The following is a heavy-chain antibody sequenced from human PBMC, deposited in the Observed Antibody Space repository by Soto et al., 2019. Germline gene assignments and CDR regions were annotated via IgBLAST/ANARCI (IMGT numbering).Heavy chain of an antibody. CDR2: IYYNGNT. J-gene: IGHJ3*01. V-gene: IGHV4-39*01. CDR1: GGSISRNTYY. D-gene: IGHD3-9*01. Sequence: QLQLQESGPGLVKPSETLSLTCVVFGGSISRNTYYWGWIRQPPGKGLEWIGSIYYNGNTYYNPSLKSRVTISIDTSKNQFSLKLSSLTAADTAVYYCAALYYDILTAEPNAIDFWGQGTMVTVSS. CDR3: AALYYDILTAEPNAIDF.